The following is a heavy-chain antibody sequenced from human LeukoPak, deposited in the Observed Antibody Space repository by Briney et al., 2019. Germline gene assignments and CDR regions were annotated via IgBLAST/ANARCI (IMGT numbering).Heavy chain of an antibody. V-gene: IGHV1-69*05. Sequence: ASVKVSCKASGGTFSSYAISWVRQAPGQGLEWMGRIIPIFGTANYAQKFQGRATITTDESTSTAYMELSSLRSEDTAVYYCARDLKAYYDFWSGYPNYYYYMDVWGKGTTVTVSS. CDR1: GGTFSSYA. CDR3: ARDLKAYYDFWSGYPNYYYYMDV. CDR2: IIPIFGTA. D-gene: IGHD3-3*01. J-gene: IGHJ6*03.